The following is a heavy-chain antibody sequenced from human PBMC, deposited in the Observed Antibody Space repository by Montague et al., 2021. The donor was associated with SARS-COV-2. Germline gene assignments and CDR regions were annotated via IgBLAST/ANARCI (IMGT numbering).Heavy chain of an antibody. CDR2: MSHDGSYE. CDR3: AVQPRDSSAWHPFDY. Sequence: SRSLSLDASGFTFSTYAIHWVRQAPGKGLEWVAIMSHDGSYEHYADSVKGRFTISRDSSKNTLHLQMNSLTAEDTAVYYCAVQPRDSSAWHPFDYWGQGTLVTVAS. D-gene: IGHD6-19*01. CDR1: GFTFSTYA. V-gene: IGHV3-33*01. J-gene: IGHJ4*02.